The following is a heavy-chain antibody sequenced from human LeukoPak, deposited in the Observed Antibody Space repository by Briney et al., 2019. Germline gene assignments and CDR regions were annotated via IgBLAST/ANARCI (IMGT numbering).Heavy chain of an antibody. V-gene: IGHV4-59*01. Sequence: SETLSLTCTVSGGSISSYYWSWLRQPAGKGLEWIGYIYYSGSTNYNPPLKSRVTISVDTSKNQFSLKLSSVTAADTAVYYCARGVNLYYYYYMDVWGKGTTVTVSS. D-gene: IGHD1-14*01. CDR1: GGSISSYY. CDR3: ARGVNLYYYYYMDV. J-gene: IGHJ6*03. CDR2: IYYSGST.